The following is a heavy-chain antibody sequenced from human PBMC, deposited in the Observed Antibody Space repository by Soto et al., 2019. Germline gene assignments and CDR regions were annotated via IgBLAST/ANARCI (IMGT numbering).Heavy chain of an antibody. CDR2: ISGSGGST. Sequence: GGSLRLSCAASGFTFTNYAMTWVRQAPGKGPEWVSAISGSGGSTYYADSVKGRFTISRDNSMNTLYLQMNSLRAEDTAVYYCAKAARSGYYYGLCPAYWGQGTLVTVSS. CDR1: GFTFTNYA. V-gene: IGHV3-23*01. D-gene: IGHD3-22*01. J-gene: IGHJ4*02. CDR3: AKAARSGYYYGLCPAY.